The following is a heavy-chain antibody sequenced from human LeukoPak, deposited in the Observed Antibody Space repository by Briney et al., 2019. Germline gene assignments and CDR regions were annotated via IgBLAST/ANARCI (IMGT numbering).Heavy chain of an antibody. CDR1: GFTFSSYG. V-gene: IGHV3-33*01. CDR2: IWYDGSNK. D-gene: IGHD3-3*01. CDR3: ARGNYDFWSGYSINWFDP. Sequence: GRSLRLSCAASGFTFSSYGMHWVRQAPGKGLEWVAVIWYDGSNKYYADSVKGRFTISRDNSKNTLYLQMNSLRAEDTAVYYCARGNYDFWSGYSINWFDPWGQGTLVTVSS. J-gene: IGHJ5*02.